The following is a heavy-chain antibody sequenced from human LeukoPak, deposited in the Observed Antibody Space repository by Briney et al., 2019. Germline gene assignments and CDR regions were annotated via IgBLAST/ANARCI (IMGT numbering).Heavy chain of an antibody. CDR2: IYPGDSDT. V-gene: IGHV5-51*01. J-gene: IGHJ4*02. CDR1: GYSFTSYW. D-gene: IGHD3-10*01. CDR3: ARRVSYGSGRLYYFDY. Sequence: GESLKISCKGSGYSFTSYWIGWVRQMPGKGLEWMGIIYPGDSDTRYSPSFQGQVTISADKSISTAYLQWSSLKASDTAMYYCARRVSYGSGRLYYFDYWGQGTLVTVSS.